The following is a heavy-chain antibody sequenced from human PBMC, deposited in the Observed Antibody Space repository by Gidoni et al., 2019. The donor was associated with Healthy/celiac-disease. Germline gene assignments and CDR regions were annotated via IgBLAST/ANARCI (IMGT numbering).Heavy chain of an antibody. V-gene: IGHV1-69*01. CDR1: GGTFSSYD. CDR2: IIPIFGTA. D-gene: IGHD3-16*01. Sequence: QVQLVQSGAEVKKPGSSVKVSCQASGGTFSSYDISWVRQAPGQGLEWMGGIIPIFGTANYAQKFQGRVTITADESTSTAYMGLSSLRSEDTAVYYCASSQRGGLPLDYWGQGTLVTVSS. CDR3: ASSQRGGLPLDY. J-gene: IGHJ4*02.